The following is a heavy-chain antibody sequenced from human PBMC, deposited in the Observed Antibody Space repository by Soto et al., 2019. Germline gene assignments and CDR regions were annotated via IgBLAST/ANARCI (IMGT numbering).Heavy chain of an antibody. Sequence: QVQLVESGGGVVQPGRSLRLSCAASGFTFSSYAMHWVRQAPGKGLEWVAVISYDGSNKYYADSVKGRFTISRDNSKNTLYLQMNSLRAEDTDVYYCARNAFGYYYYGMDVWGQGTTVTVSS. CDR3: ARNAFGYYYYGMDV. CDR1: GFTFSSYA. CDR2: ISYDGSNK. V-gene: IGHV3-30-3*01. J-gene: IGHJ6*02. D-gene: IGHD3-16*01.